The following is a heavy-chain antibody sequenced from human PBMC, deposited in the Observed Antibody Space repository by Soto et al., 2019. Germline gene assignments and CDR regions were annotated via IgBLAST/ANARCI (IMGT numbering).Heavy chain of an antibody. J-gene: IGHJ4*02. CDR3: ATRAGGWYFDY. CDR1: GGSFSGYY. V-gene: IGHV4-34*01. Sequence: QVQLQQWGAGLLKPSETLSLTCAVYGGSFSGYYWSWIRQPPGKGLEWIGEINRSGSTNYNPSLKSRVTISVDTSKNQFSLKLSSVTAADTAVYYCATRAGGWYFDYWGQGTLVTVSS. CDR2: INRSGST. D-gene: IGHD1-26*01.